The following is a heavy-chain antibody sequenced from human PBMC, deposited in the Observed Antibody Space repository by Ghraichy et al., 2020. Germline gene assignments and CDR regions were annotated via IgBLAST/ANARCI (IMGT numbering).Heavy chain of an antibody. CDR1: GDFISSSSYY. J-gene: IGHJ4*02. CDR2: IFYSGST. V-gene: IGHV4-39*01. D-gene: IGHD7-27*01. Sequence: SETLSLTCTVSGDFISSSSYYWGWVRQPPGKGLEWIGSIFYSGSTYYNPSLNSRVTISVDTSKNQFSLNLSSVTAADTAVYFCARLDWGSNSCLDYWGQGTLVTGSS. CDR3: ARLDWGSNSCLDY.